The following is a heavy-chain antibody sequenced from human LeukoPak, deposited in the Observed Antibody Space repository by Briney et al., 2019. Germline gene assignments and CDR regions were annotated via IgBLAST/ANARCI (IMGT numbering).Heavy chain of an antibody. D-gene: IGHD1-1*01. Sequence: GSLRLSCAASGFTFSSNAMSWVRQAPGKGLEWIGSVYYTGNTYHNPSLKSRVTISVDTSKNQFSLRLSFLTAADTAVYYCARDGSDNWGLFDYWGQGTLLTVSS. CDR1: GFTFSSNAM. CDR3: ARDGSDNWGLFDY. CDR2: VYYTGNT. J-gene: IGHJ4*02. V-gene: IGHV4-4*02.